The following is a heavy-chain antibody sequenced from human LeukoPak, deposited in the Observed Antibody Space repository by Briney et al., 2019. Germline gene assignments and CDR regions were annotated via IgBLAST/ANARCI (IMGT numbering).Heavy chain of an antibody. V-gene: IGHV1-69*13. CDR1: GGTFSSYA. CDR3: ASQGAYYDSSGYYRY. D-gene: IGHD3-22*01. CDR2: IIPIFGTA. Sequence: ASVKVSCKASGGTFSSYAISWVRQAPGQGLEWMGGIIPIFGTANYAQKFQGRVTITADESTSTAYMELSSLRSEDTAVYYCASQGAYYDSSGYYRYWGQGTLVTVSS. J-gene: IGHJ4*02.